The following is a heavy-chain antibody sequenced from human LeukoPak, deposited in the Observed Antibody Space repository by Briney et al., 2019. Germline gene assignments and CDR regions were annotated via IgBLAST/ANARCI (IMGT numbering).Heavy chain of an antibody. CDR1: GYTFTSHY. V-gene: IGHV1-46*01. CDR2: FNPRGGST. Sequence: ASVKVSCKASGYTFTSHYMHWVRQAPGQGLEWMGLFNPRGGSTSYAQKFQGRVFMTGDTSTGTVYMELSSLMSDDAAVYYCARDEVAGTYYFDYWGQGTLVTVFS. D-gene: IGHD3-10*01. J-gene: IGHJ4*02. CDR3: ARDEVAGTYYFDY.